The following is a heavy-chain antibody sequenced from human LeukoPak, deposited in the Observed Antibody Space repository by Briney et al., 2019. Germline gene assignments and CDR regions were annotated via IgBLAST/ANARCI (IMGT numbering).Heavy chain of an antibody. V-gene: IGHV3-11*01. J-gene: IGHJ4*02. CDR2: ISSSGSTI. CDR1: GFTFSDYY. CDR3: ARESGFWSGYYSDY. D-gene: IGHD3-3*01. Sequence: GGSPRLSCAASGFTFSDYYMSWVRQAPGKGLEWVSYISSSGSTIYYADSVKGRFTISRDNAKNSLYLQMNSLRAEDTAVYYCARESGFWSGYYSDYWGQGTLVTVSS.